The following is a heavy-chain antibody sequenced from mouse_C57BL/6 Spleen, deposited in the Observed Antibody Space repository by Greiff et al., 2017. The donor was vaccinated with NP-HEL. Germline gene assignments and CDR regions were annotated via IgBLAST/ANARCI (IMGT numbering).Heavy chain of an antibody. J-gene: IGHJ1*03. CDR2: ISSGSSTI. CDR1: GFTFSDYG. CDR3: ARGNYYGSSLWYFDV. V-gene: IGHV5-17*01. D-gene: IGHD1-1*01. Sequence: EVKVVESGGGLVKPGGSLKLSCAASGFTFSDYGMHWVRQAPEKGLEWVAYISSGSSTIYYADTVKGRFTISRDNAKNTLFLQMTSLRSEDTAMYYCARGNYYGSSLWYFDVWGTGTTVTVSS.